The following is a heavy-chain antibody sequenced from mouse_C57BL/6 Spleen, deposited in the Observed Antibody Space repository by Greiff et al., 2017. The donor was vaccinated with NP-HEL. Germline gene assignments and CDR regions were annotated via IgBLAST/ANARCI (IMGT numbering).Heavy chain of an antibody. J-gene: IGHJ4*01. V-gene: IGHV1-22*01. CDR3: ARRATVVATRYYAMDY. Sequence: EVKLMESGPELVKPGASVKMSCKASGYTFTDYNMHWVKQSHGKSLEWIGYINPNNGGTSYNQKFKGKATLTVNKSSSTAYMELRSLTSEDSAVYYCARRATVVATRYYAMDYWGQGTSVTVSS. D-gene: IGHD1-1*01. CDR2: INPNNGGT. CDR1: GYTFTDYN.